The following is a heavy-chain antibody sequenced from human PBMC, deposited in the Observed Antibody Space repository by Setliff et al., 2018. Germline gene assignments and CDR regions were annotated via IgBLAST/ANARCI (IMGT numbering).Heavy chain of an antibody. CDR3: AGSQGSGGYYSNSPYYFHY. J-gene: IGHJ4*02. CDR1: GGSISSYY. Sequence: SETLSLTCTVSGGSISSYYWSWIRQPPGKGLEWIGCIYYSGSTNYNPSLKSRVTISVDTSKNQFSLNLISVTAADTAVYYCAGSQGSGGYYSNSPYYFHYWGQGTLVTVS. D-gene: IGHD3-10*01. CDR2: IYYSGST. V-gene: IGHV4-59*03.